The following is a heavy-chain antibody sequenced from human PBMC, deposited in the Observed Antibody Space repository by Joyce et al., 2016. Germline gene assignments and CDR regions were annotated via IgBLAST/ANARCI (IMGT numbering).Heavy chain of an antibody. J-gene: IGHJ5*02. D-gene: IGHD3-10*02. CDR2: IDPRDSYT. CDR3: ARHVTDWFDP. V-gene: IGHV5-10-1*03. CDR1: GYSFTSHW. Sequence: EVQLVQSGAEVKKPGESLRISCKGSGYSFTSHWISWVRQMPWKGLEWMVRIDPRDSYTDYSPSFEGHVTISVDKTISAAYLQWSSLRASDTAIYYCARHVTDWFDPWGQGTLVTVSS.